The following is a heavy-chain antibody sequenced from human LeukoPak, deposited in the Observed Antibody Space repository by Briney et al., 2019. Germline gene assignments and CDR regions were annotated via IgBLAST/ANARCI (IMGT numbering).Heavy chain of an antibody. CDR3: ARAPLDDASRHYYPH. Sequence: ASVKVSCKTSGYTFSNYGMHWVRQAPRQSLEWMGWINTGNGNTKSSQKFQDRVTLTRDTSASTAYMELNSLSSEDTAVYYCARAPLDDASRHYYPHWGQGTLVTVSS. J-gene: IGHJ1*01. CDR2: INTGNGNT. D-gene: IGHD3-10*01. V-gene: IGHV1-3*04. CDR1: GYTFSNYG.